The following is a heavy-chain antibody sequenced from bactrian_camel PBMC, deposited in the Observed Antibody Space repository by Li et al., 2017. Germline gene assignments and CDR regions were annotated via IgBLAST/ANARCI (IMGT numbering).Heavy chain of an antibody. CDR1: GFIVGGC. D-gene: IGHD4*01. J-gene: IGHJ4*01. CDR2: ITQFGTT. V-gene: IGHV3S55*01. Sequence: VQLVESGGGSVQAGGSLRLTCAASGFIVGGCMAWFRQAPGKERERVADITQFGTTTYADSVKDRFTISRDNAKNTLYLQMNSLKPEDTAMYYCAAHPNLPCIAAMTPDYKYWGQGTQVTVS. CDR3: AAHPNLPCIAAMTPDYKY.